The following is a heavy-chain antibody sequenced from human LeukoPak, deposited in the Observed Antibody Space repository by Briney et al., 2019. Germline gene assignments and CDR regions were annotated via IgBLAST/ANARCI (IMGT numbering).Heavy chain of an antibody. D-gene: IGHD1-26*01. CDR2: MYYSGSI. V-gene: IGHV4-39*07. J-gene: IGHJ4*02. CDR1: GGSISNYY. Sequence: SETLSLTCTVSGGSISNYYWGWIRQPPSKGLEWIGSMYYSGSIFYNPSLKSRVTISINTSKNQFSLKVSSVTAADTAVYYCARARVPGSYSPKGPFDFWGQGTLVIVSS. CDR3: ARARVPGSYSPKGPFDF.